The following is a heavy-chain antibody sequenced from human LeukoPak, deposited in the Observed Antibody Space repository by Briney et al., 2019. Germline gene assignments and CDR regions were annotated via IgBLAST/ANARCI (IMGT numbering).Heavy chain of an antibody. V-gene: IGHV5-10-1*01. CDR1: GYRFPSYW. J-gene: IGHJ4*02. Sequence: GESLKISCKASGYRFPSYWITWVRQMPGKGLEWMGGIDPIDSYTTYSPSFQGHVTISADKSIATVYLQWSSLKASDTAMYYCARARVDTAMADFDYWGQGTLVTVCS. CDR3: ARARVDTAMADFDY. CDR2: IDPIDSYT. D-gene: IGHD5-18*01.